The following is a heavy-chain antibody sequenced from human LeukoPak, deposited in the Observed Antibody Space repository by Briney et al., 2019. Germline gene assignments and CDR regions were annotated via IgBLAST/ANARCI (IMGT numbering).Heavy chain of an antibody. D-gene: IGHD4-17*01. Sequence: GGSLRLSCAASGFTFSSYGMSWVRQAPGKGLEWVSGISGSGGSTYYADSVKGRFTISRDISKNTLYLQMNSLSVDDTAVYYCAKYGSGDFHYYFEYWGQGTLVTVSS. CDR2: ISGSGGST. CDR3: AKYGSGDFHYYFEY. CDR1: GFTFSSYG. V-gene: IGHV3-23*01. J-gene: IGHJ4*02.